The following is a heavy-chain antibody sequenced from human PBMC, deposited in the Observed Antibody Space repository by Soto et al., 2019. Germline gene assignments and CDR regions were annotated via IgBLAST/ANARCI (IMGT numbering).Heavy chain of an antibody. CDR2: INAGNGNT. CDR3: ARDREYSSGWTVISWFDP. Sequence: GASVKVSCKASGYTFTSYAMHWVRQAPGQRLEWMGWINAGNGNTKYSQKFQGRVTITRDTSASTAYMELSSLRSEDTAVYYCARDREYSSGWTVISWFDPWGQGTLVTVSS. V-gene: IGHV1-3*01. D-gene: IGHD6-19*01. CDR1: GYTFTSYA. J-gene: IGHJ5*02.